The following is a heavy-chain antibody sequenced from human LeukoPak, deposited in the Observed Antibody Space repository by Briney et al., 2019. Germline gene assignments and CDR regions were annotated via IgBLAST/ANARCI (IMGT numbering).Heavy chain of an antibody. CDR3: ARSGNTPTNMDV. Sequence: SETLSLTCTVSGGSISSGSYYWSWIRQPAGKGLEWIGRIYTSGSTNYNPSLKSRVTISVDTSKNQFSLKLSSVTAADTAVYYCARSGNTPTNMDVWGKGTTVTISS. CDR2: IYTSGST. J-gene: IGHJ6*03. D-gene: IGHD2-2*02. V-gene: IGHV4-61*02. CDR1: GGSISSGSYY.